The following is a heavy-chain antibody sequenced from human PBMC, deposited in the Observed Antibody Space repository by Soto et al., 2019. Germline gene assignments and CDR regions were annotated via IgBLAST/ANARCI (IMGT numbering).Heavy chain of an antibody. J-gene: IGHJ4*02. Sequence: QVQLVESGGGVVQPGRSLRLSCAASGFTFSSYGMHWVRQAPGKGLEWVAVIWYDGSNKYYADSVKGRFTISRDNSKNPLYLQMNSLRAEDSAGYYCARDQSSMATILYYFDYWGQGTLVTVSS. V-gene: IGHV3-33*01. CDR2: IWYDGSNK. CDR1: GFTFSSYG. D-gene: IGHD5-12*01. CDR3: ARDQSSMATILYYFDY.